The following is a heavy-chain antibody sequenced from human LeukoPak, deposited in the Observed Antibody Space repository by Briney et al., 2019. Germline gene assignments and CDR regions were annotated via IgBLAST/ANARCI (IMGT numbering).Heavy chain of an antibody. Sequence: GGSLSLSCAASGFTFSSYVMSWVRQAPGKGLEWVSGMSGSSGRTYYADSVKGRFTISRDNSKNTLFLQMNSLRAEDTALYYCAKVRCGSECLWGIDSWGQGTLVTVSS. CDR3: AKVRCGSECLWGIDS. CDR2: MSGSSGRT. CDR1: GFTFSSYV. V-gene: IGHV3-23*01. D-gene: IGHD2-21*01. J-gene: IGHJ4*02.